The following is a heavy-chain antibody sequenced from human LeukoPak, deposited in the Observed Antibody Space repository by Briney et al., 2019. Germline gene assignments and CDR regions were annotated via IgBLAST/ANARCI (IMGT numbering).Heavy chain of an antibody. V-gene: IGHV3-23*01. D-gene: IGHD3-9*01. CDR1: GFTFSSYA. J-gene: IGHJ4*02. CDR3: AKDQGYDILTGYYKRALGFDY. Sequence: GGSLRLSCAASGFTFSSYAMSWVRQAPGKGLEWVSAISGSGGSTYYADSVKVRFTISRDNSKNTLYLQMNSLRAEDTAVYYCAKDQGYDILTGYYKRALGFDYWGQGTLVTVSS. CDR2: ISGSGGST.